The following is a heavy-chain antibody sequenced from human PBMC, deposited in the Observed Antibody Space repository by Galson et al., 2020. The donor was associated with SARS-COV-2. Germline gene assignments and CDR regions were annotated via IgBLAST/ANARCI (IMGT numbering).Heavy chain of an antibody. Sequence: GESLKISCGGSGFIFSVYAMNWVRQAPGKGLEWVATIDSTGGFIYYQDSVQGRFTISRDNSKDTVILQMNSLRAEDTAVYHCAKTLVGNGGYMDVWGKGTTVTVSS. CDR1: GFIFSVYA. CDR2: IDSTGGFI. J-gene: IGHJ6*03. CDR3: AKTLVGNGGYMDV. V-gene: IGHV3-23*01. D-gene: IGHD2-2*01.